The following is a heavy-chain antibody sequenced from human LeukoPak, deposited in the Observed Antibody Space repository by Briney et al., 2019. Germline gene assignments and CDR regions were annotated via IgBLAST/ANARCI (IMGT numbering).Heavy chain of an antibody. V-gene: IGHV1-2*02. CDR2: INPNSGGT. Sequence: VKVSCKAFGYTFTGYYMHWVRQAPGQGLEWMGWINPNSGGTNSAQRFQGRVTMTRDTSISTAYMELSRLTSDDTAVYYCARGKDWGPYWGQGTLVTVSS. D-gene: IGHD7-27*01. J-gene: IGHJ4*02. CDR1: GYTFTGYY. CDR3: ARGKDWGPY.